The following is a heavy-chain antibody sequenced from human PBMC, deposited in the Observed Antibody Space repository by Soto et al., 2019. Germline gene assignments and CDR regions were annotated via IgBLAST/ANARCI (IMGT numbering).Heavy chain of an antibody. CDR1: GFTFSSYA. CDR3: ARAATDDFWSRYGPFDY. Sequence: GGSLRLSCAASGFTFSSYAMHWVRQAPGKGLEWVAVISYNGSNKYYADSVKGRFTISRDNSKNTLYLQMNSLRAEDTTVYYCARAATDDFWSRYGPFDYWGQGTLVTVSS. V-gene: IGHV3-30-3*01. D-gene: IGHD3-3*01. J-gene: IGHJ4*02. CDR2: ISYNGSNK.